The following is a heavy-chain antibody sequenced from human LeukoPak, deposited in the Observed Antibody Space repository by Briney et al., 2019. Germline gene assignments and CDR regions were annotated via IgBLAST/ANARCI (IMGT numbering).Heavy chain of an antibody. CDR1: GFTFSSYA. CDR2: ISYDGSNN. Sequence: QPGGSLRLSCAASGFTFSSYAMHWVRQAPGKGLEWVAVISYDGSNNYYADSVKGRFTISRDNSKNTLYLQMNSLRAEDTAVYYCAKMEAWYPDYYYYGMDVWGQGTTVTVSS. J-gene: IGHJ6*02. D-gene: IGHD6-13*01. CDR3: AKMEAWYPDYYYYGMDV. V-gene: IGHV3-30*04.